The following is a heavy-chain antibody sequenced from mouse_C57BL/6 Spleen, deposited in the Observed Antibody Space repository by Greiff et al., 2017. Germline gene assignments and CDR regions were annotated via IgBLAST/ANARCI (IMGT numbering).Heavy chain of an antibody. CDR2: IDPSDSYT. D-gene: IGHD2-10*02. CDR3: AREYGY. CDR1: GYTFTSYW. J-gene: IGHJ2*01. V-gene: IGHV1-69*01. Sequence: QVQLKQPGAELVMPGASVKLSCKASGYTFTSYWMHWVKQRPGQGLEWIGEIDPSDSYTNYNQKFKGKSTLTVDKSSSTAYMQLSSLTSEDSAVYYCAREYGYWGQGTTLTVSS.